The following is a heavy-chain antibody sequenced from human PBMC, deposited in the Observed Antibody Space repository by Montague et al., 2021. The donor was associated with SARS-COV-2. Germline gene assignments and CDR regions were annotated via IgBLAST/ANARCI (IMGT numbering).Heavy chain of an antibody. CDR1: GYNFSTYW. CDR3: ARHSWDYNGHPGGAFDI. Sequence: QSGAEVKKPGESLRISCKGSGYNFSTYWISWVRQMPGKGLEWVGSIDPSDAYIKYSPSLQGHVTISADKSFGSAFLQWSSLKATDTAMFYCARHSWDYNGHPGGAFDIWGQGTMVAVSS. V-gene: IGHV5-10-1*01. CDR2: IDPSDAYI. J-gene: IGHJ3*02. D-gene: IGHD1-14*01.